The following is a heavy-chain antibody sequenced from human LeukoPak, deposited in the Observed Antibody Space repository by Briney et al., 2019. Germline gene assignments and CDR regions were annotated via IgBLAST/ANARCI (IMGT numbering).Heavy chain of an antibody. J-gene: IGHJ3*02. CDR3: ARQNYDSDAFDI. CDR2: INPNSGGT. CDR1: GYTFTGYY. D-gene: IGHD3-22*01. Sequence: ASVKVSCKASGYTFTGYYMHWVRQAPGQGLEWMGWINPNSGGTNYAQKFQGRVTMTRDTSISTACMELSRLRSDDTAVYYCARQNYDSDAFDIWGQGTMVTVSS. V-gene: IGHV1-2*02.